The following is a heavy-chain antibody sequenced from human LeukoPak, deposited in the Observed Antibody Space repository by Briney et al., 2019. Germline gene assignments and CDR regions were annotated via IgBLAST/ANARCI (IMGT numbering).Heavy chain of an antibody. CDR1: GFTFSDYY. J-gene: IGHJ4*02. CDR3: ARDRPNSGYDY. D-gene: IGHD5-12*01. CDR2: ISSSGSTI. V-gene: IGHV3-11*04. Sequence: GGSLRLSCAASGFTFSDYYMSWIRQAPGKGLEWVSYISSSGSTIYYADSVKGRFTISRDNSKNTLYLQMNSLRAEDTAVYYCARDRPNSGYDYWGQGTLVTVSS.